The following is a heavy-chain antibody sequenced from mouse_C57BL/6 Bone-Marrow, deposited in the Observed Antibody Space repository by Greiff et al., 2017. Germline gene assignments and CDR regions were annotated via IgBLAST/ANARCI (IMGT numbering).Heavy chain of an antibody. V-gene: IGHV1-47*01. D-gene: IGHD1-1*01. CDR3: ARGSTVFYWFDY. CDR1: GYTFTTYR. J-gene: IGHJ2*01. Sequence: QVQLQQSGAELVKPGASVKMSCKASGYTFTTYRMDWVKQSPGQSLEWIGNIHPNNDNTKYNEKFKGKATLTVEKSSNTVYLELSRLTSEDSAVHYCARGSTVFYWFDYWGQGTTVTVSS. CDR2: IHPNNDNT.